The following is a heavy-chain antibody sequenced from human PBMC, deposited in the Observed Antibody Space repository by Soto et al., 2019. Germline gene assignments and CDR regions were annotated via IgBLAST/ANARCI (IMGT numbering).Heavy chain of an antibody. CDR2: IIPIFGTA. D-gene: IGHD4-17*01. V-gene: IGHV1-69*13. J-gene: IGHJ3*02. Sequence: GASVKVSCKASGGTFSSYSISWVRQAPGQGLEWMGGIIPIFGTANYAQKFQGRVTITADESTSTAYMELSSLRSEDTAVYYCARVVHPLMTTAKGAFDIWGQGTMVTVSS. CDR1: GGTFSSYS. CDR3: ARVVHPLMTTAKGAFDI.